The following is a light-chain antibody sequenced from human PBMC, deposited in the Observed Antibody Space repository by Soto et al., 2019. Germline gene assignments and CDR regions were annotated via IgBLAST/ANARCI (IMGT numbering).Light chain of an antibody. CDR3: QQYNSYWT. CDR1: QSISSW. CDR2: KAS. Sequence: IQMTQSPSTLSASVEDRVTITCRASQSISSWLAWYQQKPGKAPKLLIYKASSLESGVPSRFSGSGSGTEFTLTISSLQPDDFATYYCQQYNSYWTFGQGTNVELK. V-gene: IGKV1-5*03. J-gene: IGKJ1*01.